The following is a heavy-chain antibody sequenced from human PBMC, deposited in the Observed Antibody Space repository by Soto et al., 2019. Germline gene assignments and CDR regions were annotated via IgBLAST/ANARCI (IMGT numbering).Heavy chain of an antibody. Sequence: SETLSLTCTVSGASVSIISYWWGWIRQAPGKGLEWIGSIYYSGNTYYNPSLKSRVTISVDTSKNQFSLKLNSVTAADTAVYYCATTRTMITPWGQGTLVTVSS. CDR2: IYYSGNT. D-gene: IGHD3-16*01. CDR1: GASVSIISYW. CDR3: ATTRTMITP. J-gene: IGHJ5*02. V-gene: IGHV4-39*01.